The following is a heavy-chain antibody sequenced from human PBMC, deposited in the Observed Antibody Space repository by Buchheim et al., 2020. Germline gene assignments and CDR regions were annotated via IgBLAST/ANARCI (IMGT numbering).Heavy chain of an antibody. Sequence: QVQLQQWGAGLLKPSETLSLTCAVYGGSFSGYYWSWIRQPPGKGLEWIGEINHSGSTNYNPSLKSRVTISVATSKNQFSLKLSSVTAADTAVYYCARGVPIVVVVAASGANYGMDVWGQGTT. CDR1: GGSFSGYY. CDR3: ARGVPIVVVVAASGANYGMDV. D-gene: IGHD2-15*01. CDR2: INHSGST. V-gene: IGHV4-34*01. J-gene: IGHJ6*02.